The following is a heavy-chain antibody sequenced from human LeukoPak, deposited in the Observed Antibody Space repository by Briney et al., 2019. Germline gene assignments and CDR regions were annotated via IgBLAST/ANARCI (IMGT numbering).Heavy chain of an antibody. J-gene: IGHJ4*02. D-gene: IGHD1-26*01. CDR1: GFTFSSYW. CDR3: ARGKWELLLGDY. Sequence: PGRSLRLSCAASGFTFSSYWMHWVRQAPGKGLVWVSRINSDGSSTSYADSVKGRFTISRDNAKNTLYLQMNSLRAEDTAVYYCARGKWELLLGDYWGQGTLVTVSS. CDR2: INSDGSST. V-gene: IGHV3-74*01.